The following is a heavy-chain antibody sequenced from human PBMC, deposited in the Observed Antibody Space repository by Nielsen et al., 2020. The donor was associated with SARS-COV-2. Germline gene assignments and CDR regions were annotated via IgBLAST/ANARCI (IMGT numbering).Heavy chain of an antibody. V-gene: IGHV1-69*13. D-gene: IGHD3-22*01. CDR1: GGTFSSYA. CDR3: AAVRSYYDSSGYYGYYYGMDV. Sequence: SVKVSCKASGGTFSSYAISWVRQAPGQGLEWMGGIIPIFGTANYAQKFQGRVTITADESTSTAYMELSSLRSEDTAVYYCAAVRSYYDSSGYYGYYYGMDVWGQGTTVTVSS. J-gene: IGHJ6*02. CDR2: IIPIFGTA.